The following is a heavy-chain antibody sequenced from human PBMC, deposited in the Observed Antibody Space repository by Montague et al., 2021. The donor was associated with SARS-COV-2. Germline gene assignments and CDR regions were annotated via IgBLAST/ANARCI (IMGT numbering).Heavy chain of an antibody. CDR2: VYYSGST. CDR1: GDSIRSSCYY. J-gene: IGHJ4*02. V-gene: IGHV4-39*01. D-gene: IGHD6-13*01. CDR3: GRGISSWWAVGY. Sequence: SETLSLTCSVSGDSIRSSCYYWSWKREPQGKGLKWIVTVYYSGSTNYNPSLKSPVTMAVDTSKNQFSLELRSVTASDTAVYDCGRGISSWWAVGYWGQGILVTVSS.